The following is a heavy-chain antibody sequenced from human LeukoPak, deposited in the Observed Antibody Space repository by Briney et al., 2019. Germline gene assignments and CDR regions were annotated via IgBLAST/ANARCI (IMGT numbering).Heavy chain of an antibody. CDR2: IKQDGSEK. D-gene: IGHD4-11*01. V-gene: IGHV3-7*01. Sequence: GGSLRLSCAASGFTFSSYWMSWVRQAPGKGLEWVANIKQDGSEKYYVDSVKGRFTISRDNAKNSLYLQMNSLRAEDTAVYYCARDRHSNYVTDAFDIWGQGTMVTVSS. J-gene: IGHJ3*02. CDR3: ARDRHSNYVTDAFDI. CDR1: GFTFSSYW.